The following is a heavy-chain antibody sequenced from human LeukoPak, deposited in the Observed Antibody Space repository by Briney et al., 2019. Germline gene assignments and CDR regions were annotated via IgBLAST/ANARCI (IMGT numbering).Heavy chain of an antibody. J-gene: IGHJ5*02. V-gene: IGHV1-8*01. CDR3: AREMMRARWFDP. Sequence: ASVKVSCKASGYTFTSYEINWVRQATGHGLEWMGWMSPDSGNTGYAQKFQGRVTMTRNTSISTAYMELSSLRSEDMAVYYCAREMMRARWFDPWGQGTLVTVSS. CDR2: MSPDSGNT. D-gene: IGHD3-16*01. CDR1: GYTFTSYE.